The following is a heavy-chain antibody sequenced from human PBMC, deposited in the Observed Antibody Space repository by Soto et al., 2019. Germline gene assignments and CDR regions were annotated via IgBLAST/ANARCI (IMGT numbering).Heavy chain of an antibody. CDR3: ARAGITMVRGVTNWFDP. Sequence: SETLSLTCTVSGGSISSGGYYWSWIRQHPGKGLEWIGYIYYSGSTYYNPSLKSRVTISVDTSKNQFSLKLSSVTAADTAVYYCARAGITMVRGVTNWFDPWGQGTLVTVSS. J-gene: IGHJ5*02. D-gene: IGHD3-10*01. CDR1: GGSISSGGYY. CDR2: IYYSGST. V-gene: IGHV4-31*03.